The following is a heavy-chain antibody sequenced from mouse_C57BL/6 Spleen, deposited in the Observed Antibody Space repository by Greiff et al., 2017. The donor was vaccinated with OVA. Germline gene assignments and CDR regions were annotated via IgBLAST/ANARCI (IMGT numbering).Heavy chain of an antibody. CDR3: ARASSYLALDY. J-gene: IGHJ2*01. V-gene: IGHV1-54*01. CDR2: INPGSGGT. D-gene: IGHD5-5*01. Sequence: QVQLQQSGAELVRPGTSVKVSCKASGYAFTNYLIEWVKQRPGQGLEWIGVINPGSGGTNYNEKFKGKATLTADKSSSTAYMQLSSLTSEDSAVYFCARASSYLALDYWGQGTTLTVSS. CDR1: GYAFTNYL.